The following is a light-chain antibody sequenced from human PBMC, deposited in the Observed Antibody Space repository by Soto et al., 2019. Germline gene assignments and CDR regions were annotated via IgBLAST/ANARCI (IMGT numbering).Light chain of an antibody. CDR1: QNINSW. Sequence: DIQMTQSPSTVSASVGERVTITCRASQNINSWLAWYQQKPGSAPKVLIYDASSLESGVPSRFSGSGSGTEFTLTISSLQPDDFATYYCQHYNSYSEAFGQGTKVDIK. CDR3: QHYNSYSEA. V-gene: IGKV1-5*01. J-gene: IGKJ1*01. CDR2: DAS.